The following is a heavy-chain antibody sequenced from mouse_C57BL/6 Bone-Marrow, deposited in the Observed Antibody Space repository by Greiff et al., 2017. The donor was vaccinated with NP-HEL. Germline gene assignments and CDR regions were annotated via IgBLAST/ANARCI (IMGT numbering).Heavy chain of an antibody. D-gene: IGHD2-10*01. CDR1: GYTFTSYW. V-gene: IGHV1-59*01. CDR2: IDPSDSYT. J-gene: IGHJ2*01. Sequence: VQLQQPGAELVRPGTSVKLSCKASGYTFTSYWMHWVKQRPGQGLEWIGVIDPSDSYTNYNQKFKGKATLTVDTSSSTAYMQLSSLTSEDSAVYYCAAYFYLDYWGQGTTLTVSS. CDR3: AAYFYLDY.